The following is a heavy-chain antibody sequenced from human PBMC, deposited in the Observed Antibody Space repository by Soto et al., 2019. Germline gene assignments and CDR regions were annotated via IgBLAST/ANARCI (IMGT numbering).Heavy chain of an antibody. V-gene: IGHV1-2*04. CDR1: GYTLTELS. J-gene: IGHJ6*02. D-gene: IGHD5-12*01. CDR3: ALSGVATSEGHYYSYGMDV. Sequence: GASVKVSCKVSGYTLTELSLHWVREAPGKGLEWMGWINPNSGGTNYAQKFQGWVTMTRDTSISTAYMELSRLRSDDTAVYYCALSGVATSEGHYYSYGMDVWGQGTTVTVSS. CDR2: INPNSGGT.